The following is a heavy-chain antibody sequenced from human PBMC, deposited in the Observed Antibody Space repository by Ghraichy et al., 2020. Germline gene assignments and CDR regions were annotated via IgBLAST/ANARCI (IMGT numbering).Heavy chain of an antibody. J-gene: IGHJ6*03. Sequence: LSLTCAASGFTFSSFAMHWVRQAPGKGLEWVAVISNDGRNKYYADSVKGRLTISRDTSRNTLYLQMNSLGAEDTALYYCAKDGRYCSSAICSDYFYYMDVWGTGTTVTVSS. D-gene: IGHD2-2*01. V-gene: IGHV3-30*04. CDR1: GFTFSSFA. CDR2: ISNDGRNK. CDR3: AKDGRYCSSAICSDYFYYMDV.